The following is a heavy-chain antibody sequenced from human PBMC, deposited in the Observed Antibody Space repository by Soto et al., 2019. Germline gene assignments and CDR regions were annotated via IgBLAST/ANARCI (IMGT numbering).Heavy chain of an antibody. J-gene: IGHJ5*02. CDR2: IYPGDSDT. CDR3: ARLGITVTTLEYLRINWFDP. D-gene: IGHD4-4*01. V-gene: IGHV5-51*01. Sequence: PGESLKISCKGSGYSFTSYWIGWVRQMPGKGLEWMGIIYPGDSDTRYSPSFQGQVTISADKSISTAYLQWSSLKASDTAMYYCARLGITVTTLEYLRINWFDPWSQGTRVTVSS. CDR1: GYSFTSYW.